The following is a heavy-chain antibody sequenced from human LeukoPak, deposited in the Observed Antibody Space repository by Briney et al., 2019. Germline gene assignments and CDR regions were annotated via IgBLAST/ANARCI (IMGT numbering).Heavy chain of an antibody. CDR1: GGSFSGYY. CDR3: ARRGSGLWFDP. D-gene: IGHD3-10*01. V-gene: IGHV4-34*01. CDR2: INHSGST. Sequence: SETLSLTCAVYGGSFSGYYWSWIRQPPGKGLEWIGEINHSGSTNYNPSLKSRVTISVDTSKNQFSLKLSSVTAADTAVYYCARRGSGLWFDPWGQGTLVTVSS. J-gene: IGHJ5*02.